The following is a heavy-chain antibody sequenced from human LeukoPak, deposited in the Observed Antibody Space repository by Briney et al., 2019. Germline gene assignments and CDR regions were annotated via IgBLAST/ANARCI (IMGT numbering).Heavy chain of an antibody. J-gene: IGHJ4*02. CDR1: GVSINSSSW. CDR3: AGNSGSYYGSGSYYNVY. V-gene: IGHV4-4*02. D-gene: IGHD3-10*01. CDR2: IGHSGGT. Sequence: SGTLSLTCAVYGVSINSSSWWSWVRQSPGKGLEWIGDIGHSGGTNYNPSLKSRATTSVDKSNTQVSLKLRSATAADTAAYYCAGNSGSYYGSGSYYNVYWGQGTLVIVSS.